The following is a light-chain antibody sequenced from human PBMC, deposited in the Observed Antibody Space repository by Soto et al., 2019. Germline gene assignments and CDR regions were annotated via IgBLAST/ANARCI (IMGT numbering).Light chain of an antibody. J-gene: IGLJ2*01. CDR3: QTWGTGIQGV. CDR2: LNSDGSH. Sequence: QLVLTQSPSASASLGASVKLTCTLSSGHSSYAIAWHQQQPEKGHRYLMKLNSDGSHSKGDGIPDRFSGSSSGAERYLTISSLQSEDGADYYCQTWGTGIQGVFGGGTKVTVL. V-gene: IGLV4-69*01. CDR1: SGHSSYA.